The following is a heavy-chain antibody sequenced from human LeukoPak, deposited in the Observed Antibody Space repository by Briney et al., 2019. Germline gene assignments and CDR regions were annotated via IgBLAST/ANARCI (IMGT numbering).Heavy chain of an antibody. CDR1: GGSISSYY. CDR3: ARDLSRASYYYYYYGMDV. CDR2: IYYSGST. V-gene: IGHV4-59*01. J-gene: IGHJ6*02. Sequence: SETLSLTCTVSGGSISSYYWSWIRQPPGKGLEWIGYIYYSGSTNYNPSLESRVTISVDTSKNQFSLKLSSVTAGDTAVYYCARDLSRASYYYYYYGMDVWGQGTTVTVSS.